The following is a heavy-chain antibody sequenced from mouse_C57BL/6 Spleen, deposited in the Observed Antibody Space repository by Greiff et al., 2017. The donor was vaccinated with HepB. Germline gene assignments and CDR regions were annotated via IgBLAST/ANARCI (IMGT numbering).Heavy chain of an antibody. CDR2: ISSGSSTI. V-gene: IGHV5-17*01. D-gene: IGHD2-12*01. J-gene: IGHJ3*01. Sequence: EVKLVESGGGLVKPGGSLKLSCAASGFTFSDYGMHWVRQAPEKGLEWVAYISSGSSTIYYADTVKGRFTISRDNAKNTLFLQMTSLRSEDTAMYYCAILRDAYWGQGTLVTVSA. CDR1: GFTFSDYG. CDR3: AILRDAY.